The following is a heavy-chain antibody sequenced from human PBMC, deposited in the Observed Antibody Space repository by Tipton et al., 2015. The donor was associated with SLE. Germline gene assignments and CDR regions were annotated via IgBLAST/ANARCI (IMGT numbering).Heavy chain of an antibody. Sequence: GSLRLSCAASGFTFSRHWMSWVRQAPGQGLEWVANIHEDGGEKYYVDSVKGRFTISRDNAKNSLYLQMNSLRVDDTAVYYCARGGSNSAMFWEDWGQGTLVIVSS. CDR3: ARGGSNSAMFWED. CDR1: GFTFSRHW. V-gene: IGHV3-7*01. J-gene: IGHJ4*02. D-gene: IGHD3-10*02. CDR2: IHEDGGEK.